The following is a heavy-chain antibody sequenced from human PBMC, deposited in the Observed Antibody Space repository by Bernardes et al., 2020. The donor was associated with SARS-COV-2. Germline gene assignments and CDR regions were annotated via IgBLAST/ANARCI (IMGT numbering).Heavy chain of an antibody. Sequence: GGSLRLSCAASGFTFSSYEMNWVRQAPGKGLEWVSYISSSGSTIYYADSVKGRFTISRDNAKNSLYLQMNSLRAEDTAVYYCAADTAMEYYYYYYGMDVWGQGTTVTVSS. D-gene: IGHD5-18*01. J-gene: IGHJ6*02. CDR3: AADTAMEYYYYYYGMDV. CDR1: GFTFSSYE. CDR2: ISSSGSTI. V-gene: IGHV3-48*03.